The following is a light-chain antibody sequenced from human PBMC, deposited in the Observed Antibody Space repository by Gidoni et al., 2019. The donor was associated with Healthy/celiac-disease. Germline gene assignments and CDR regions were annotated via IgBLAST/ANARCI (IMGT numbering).Light chain of an antibody. Sequence: EIVFTQSPATLSLSPGERATLSCRASQSVSSYLAWYHQKPGQAPRLLIYDASNRATGIPARFSGSGSVTDFTLTISSLEPEDFAVYYCQQRSNWPITFGQGTRLEIK. CDR2: DAS. CDR3: QQRSNWPIT. CDR1: QSVSSY. J-gene: IGKJ5*01. V-gene: IGKV3-11*01.